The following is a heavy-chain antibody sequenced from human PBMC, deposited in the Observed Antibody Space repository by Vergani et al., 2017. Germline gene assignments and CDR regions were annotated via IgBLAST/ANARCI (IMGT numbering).Heavy chain of an antibody. CDR3: ARGRVQLGYCSGGSCYWFDP. CDR2: IKQDGSEK. CDR1: GFTFSSYW. Sequence: EVQLVESGGGLVQPGGSLRLSCAASGFTFSSYWMSWVRQAPGKGLEWVANIKQDGSEKYYVDSVKGRFTISRDNAKNSLYLQMNSLRAEDTAVYYCARGRVQLGYCSGGSCYWFDPWGQGTLVTVSS. D-gene: IGHD2-15*01. V-gene: IGHV3-7*01. J-gene: IGHJ5*02.